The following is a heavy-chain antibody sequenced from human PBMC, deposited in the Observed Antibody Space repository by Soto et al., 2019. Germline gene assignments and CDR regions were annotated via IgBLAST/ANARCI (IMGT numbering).Heavy chain of an antibody. CDR3: ASKGRGYSGYDSGHGAFDI. J-gene: IGHJ3*02. CDR2: INPNSGGT. D-gene: IGHD5-12*01. V-gene: IGHV1-2*04. CDR1: GYTFTGYY. Sequence: ASVKVSCKASGYTFTGYYMHWVRQAPGQGLEWMGWINPNSGGTNYAQKFQGWVTMTRDTSISTAYMELSRLRSDDTAVYYCASKGRGYSGYDSGHGAFDIWGQGTKVTVSS.